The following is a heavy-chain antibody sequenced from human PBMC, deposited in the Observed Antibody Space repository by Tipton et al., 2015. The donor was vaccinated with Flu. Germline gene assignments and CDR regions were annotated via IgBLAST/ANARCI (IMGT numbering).Heavy chain of an antibody. Sequence: QLVQSGGEVKKPGASVKVSCKASGYTFNTYGISWVRQAPGQGFEWMGWISAYTGNTNYAKHFQGRVTLTTDTSTSTAYMELKSLTSDDMAVYYCVRDMPQGVVVIPPMMGFDHWGPGTLVTVSS. V-gene: IGHV1-18*03. J-gene: IGHJ4*02. CDR3: VRDMPQGVVVIPPMMGFDH. D-gene: IGHD2-2*01. CDR1: GYTFNTYG. CDR2: ISAYTGNT.